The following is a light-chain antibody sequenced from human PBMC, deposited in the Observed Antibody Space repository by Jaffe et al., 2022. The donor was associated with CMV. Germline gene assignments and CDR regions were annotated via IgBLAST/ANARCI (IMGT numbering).Light chain of an antibody. V-gene: IGKV3-20*01. Sequence: EIVLTQSPGTLSLSPGERATLSCRASQSISSTYLAWYQQKPGQAPRLLIYGASSRATGIPDRFSGSGSGTDFTLTINRLEPEDFAVYYCQQYGISPPCTFGQGTKLEIK. CDR3: QQYGISPPCT. CDR2: GAS. CDR1: QSISSTY. J-gene: IGKJ2*02.